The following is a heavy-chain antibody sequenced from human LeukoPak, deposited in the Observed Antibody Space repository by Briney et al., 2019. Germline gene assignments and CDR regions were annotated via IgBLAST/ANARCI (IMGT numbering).Heavy chain of an antibody. CDR3: ARSVGASDYVWGDYLYAFDV. J-gene: IGHJ3*01. D-gene: IGHD3-16*01. CDR2: IWCDESNK. Sequence: GGSLRLSCAVCAFTFNSYGMHGVRQAPGKGLEGVADIWCDESNKYYADSVKGRFTISRDNSKNTLYLQMNSLRAEDTAVYYCARSVGASDYVWGDYLYAFDVWGPGTMVTVSS. V-gene: IGHV3-33*08. CDR1: AFTFNSYG.